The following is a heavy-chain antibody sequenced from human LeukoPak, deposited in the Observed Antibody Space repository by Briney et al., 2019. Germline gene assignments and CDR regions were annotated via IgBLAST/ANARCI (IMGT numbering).Heavy chain of an antibody. D-gene: IGHD5-18*01. Sequence: GGPLRLSCAASGFTFYTYAMSWVRQAPGKGLEWVSGISTSGDSTYYADSVKGRFTISRDNSKNTLYLEMNSLRAEDTAVYYCAKERIQLWSRYFDYWGQGTLVTVSS. CDR3: AKERIQLWSRYFDY. J-gene: IGHJ4*02. V-gene: IGHV3-23*01. CDR2: ISTSGDST. CDR1: GFTFYTYA.